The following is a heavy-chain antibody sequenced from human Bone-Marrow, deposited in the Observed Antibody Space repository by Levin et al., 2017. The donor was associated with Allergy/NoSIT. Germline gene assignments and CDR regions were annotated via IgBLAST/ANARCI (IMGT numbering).Heavy chain of an antibody. Sequence: PTGGSLRLSCAASGFTFRTFWMSWVRQAPGKGPEWVANIKQDGSDKYYVDSVEGRFTVSRDNAKNSLYLQMNSLRVEDTAVYYCARDHDGEDEYFDFWGQGTLVTVSS. CDR3: ARDHDGEDEYFDF. V-gene: IGHV3-7*01. D-gene: IGHD3-10*01. CDR1: GFTFRTFW. CDR2: IKQDGSDK. J-gene: IGHJ4*02.